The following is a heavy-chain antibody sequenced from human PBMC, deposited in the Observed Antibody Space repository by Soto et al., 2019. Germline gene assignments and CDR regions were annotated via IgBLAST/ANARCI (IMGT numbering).Heavy chain of an antibody. J-gene: IGHJ4*02. CDR3: ARVYCSGGSCQNDY. V-gene: IGHV2-26*01. CDR1: GFSLSNARMG. D-gene: IGHD2-15*01. Sequence: QVTLKESGPVLVNPTEPLTLTCTVSGFSLSNARMGVSWIRQPPGKALEWLAHIFSNDEKSYSTSLKSRLTISKDTSKSQVVLTMTNMDPVDTATYYCARVYCSGGSCQNDYWGQGTLVTVSS. CDR2: IFSNDEK.